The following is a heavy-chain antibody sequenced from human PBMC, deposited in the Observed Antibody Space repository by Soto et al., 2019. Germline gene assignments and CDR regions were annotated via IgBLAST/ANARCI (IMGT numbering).Heavy chain of an antibody. V-gene: IGHV4-34*01. D-gene: IGHD6-13*01. Sequence: SETLSLTCAVYGGSFSGYYWSWIRQPPGKGLEWIGEINDSGSTNYKPSLKSRVTISVDTSKNQFSLKVSSVTAADTAVYYCARRRDSSNWYKVHWFDPWGQRTLVTVSS. J-gene: IGHJ5*02. CDR3: ARRRDSSNWYKVHWFDP. CDR2: INDSGST. CDR1: GGSFSGYY.